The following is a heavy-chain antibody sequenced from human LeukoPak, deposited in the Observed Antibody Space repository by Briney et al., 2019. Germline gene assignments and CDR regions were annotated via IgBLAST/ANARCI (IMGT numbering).Heavy chain of an antibody. CDR1: GFTFSSYA. CDR3: AHVAGWAAAGTYYFDY. Sequence: GGSLRLSCAASGFTFSSYAMSWVRQAPGKGLEWVSAISGSGGSTYYTDSVKGRFTISRDNSKNTLYLQMNSLRAEDTAVYYCAHVAGWAAAGTYYFDYWGQGTLVTVSS. V-gene: IGHV3-23*01. J-gene: IGHJ4*02. D-gene: IGHD6-13*01. CDR2: ISGSGGST.